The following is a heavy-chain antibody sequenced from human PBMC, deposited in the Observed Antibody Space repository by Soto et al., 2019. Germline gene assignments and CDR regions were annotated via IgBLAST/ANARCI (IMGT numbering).Heavy chain of an antibody. D-gene: IGHD2-2*01. CDR1: GGTFSSYT. Sequence: ASVKVSCKASGGTFSSYTISWVRQAPGQGLEWMGRIIPILGIANYAQKFQGRVTITADKSTSTAYMELSSLRSEDTAVYYCARTSTPYYYYYYMDVWGKGTTVTVSS. CDR2: IIPILGIA. J-gene: IGHJ6*03. V-gene: IGHV1-69*02. CDR3: ARTSTPYYYYYYMDV.